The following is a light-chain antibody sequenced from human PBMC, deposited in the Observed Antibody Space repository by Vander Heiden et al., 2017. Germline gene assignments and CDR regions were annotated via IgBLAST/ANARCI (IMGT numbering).Light chain of an antibody. Sequence: DIHMNQTQSSLSASVGDRVTFTCRASQGINTFLGWFQQKPGKAPKFLIYGASTLQSGVPSRFSGSGSGTYFTLTISSLQPEDFATYYCQQYDTIPITFGPGTRLEIK. CDR1: QGINTF. J-gene: IGKJ5*01. CDR2: GAS. CDR3: QQYDTIPIT. V-gene: IGKV1-16*01.